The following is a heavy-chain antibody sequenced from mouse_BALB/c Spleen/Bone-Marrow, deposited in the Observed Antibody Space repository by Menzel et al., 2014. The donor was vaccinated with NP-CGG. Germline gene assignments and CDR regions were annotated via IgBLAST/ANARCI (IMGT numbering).Heavy chain of an antibody. D-gene: IGHD1-1*01. CDR3: ARDYYGSSYFDY. J-gene: IGHJ2*01. CDR2: IWAGGRT. V-gene: IGHV2-9*02. CDR1: GFSLTSYG. Sequence: VKLQESGPGLVAPSQSLSITCTVSGFSLTSYGVHWVRQPPGKGLEWLGVIWAGGRTNYNSALMSRLSISKDNSKSQVFLKMNSLQTDDTAMYYCARDYYGSSYFDYWGQGTTLTVSS.